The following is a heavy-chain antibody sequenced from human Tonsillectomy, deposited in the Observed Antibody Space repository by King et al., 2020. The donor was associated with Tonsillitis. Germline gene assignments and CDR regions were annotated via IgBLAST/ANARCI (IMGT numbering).Heavy chain of an antibody. CDR2: ITISSSHI. V-gene: IGHV3-21*01. CDR3: ARHRGSFTSSWFLGFIDY. D-gene: IGHD6-13*01. Sequence: VQLVESGGGLVKPGGSLRLSCAASGFTFSVYSMNWVRQAPGKGLEWVASITISSSHIYYADSVQGRFTISRDNAKNSLFLQMNSLRAEDTAVYYCARHRGSFTSSWFLGFIDYWGQGTLVTVSS. J-gene: IGHJ4*02. CDR1: GFTFSVYS.